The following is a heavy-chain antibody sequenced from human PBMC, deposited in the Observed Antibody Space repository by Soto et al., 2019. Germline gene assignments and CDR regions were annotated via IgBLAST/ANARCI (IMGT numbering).Heavy chain of an antibody. V-gene: IGHV1-2*02. CDR2: INPNSGGT. CDR3: ARELWSCGAGCPCYMDY. J-gene: IGHJ4*02. Sequence: ASGKVCCKASGYTFTGYYMHWVRQAPGRGLEWMGWINPNSGGTNYAQKFQGRVTMTRDTSISTAYMELSRLRSDDTAVYYCARELWSCGAGCPCYMDYWGQGPPVTLSS. CDR1: GYTFTGYY. D-gene: IGHD2-8*01.